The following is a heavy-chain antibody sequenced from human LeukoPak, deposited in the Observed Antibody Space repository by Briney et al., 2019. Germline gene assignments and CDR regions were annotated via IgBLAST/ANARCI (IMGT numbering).Heavy chain of an antibody. CDR1: GFTFSSYA. CDR3: ARSVTTVTTGLDY. CDR2: ISSNGGST. V-gene: IGHV3-64*01. D-gene: IGHD4-17*01. J-gene: IGHJ4*02. Sequence: GGSLRLSCAASGFTFSSYAMHWVRQAPGKGLEYVSAISSNGGSTYYANSVKGRFTISRDNSKNTLYLQMGSLRAEDMAVYYCARSVTTVTTGLDYWGQGTLVTASS.